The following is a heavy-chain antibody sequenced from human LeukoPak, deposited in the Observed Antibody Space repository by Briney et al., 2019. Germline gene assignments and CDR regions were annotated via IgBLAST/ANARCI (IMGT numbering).Heavy chain of an antibody. CDR3: ARGGIAAAGAYYYYGMDV. D-gene: IGHD6-13*01. J-gene: IGHJ6*02. CDR2: INPNSGGT. V-gene: IGHV1-2*02. Sequence: ASVKVSCKASGYTFTAYYMHWVRQAPGQGLEWMGWINPNSGGTNYAQKFQGRVTMTRDTSISTAYMELSRLRSDDTAVYYCARGGIAAAGAYYYYGMDVWGQGTTVTVSS. CDR1: GYTFTAYY.